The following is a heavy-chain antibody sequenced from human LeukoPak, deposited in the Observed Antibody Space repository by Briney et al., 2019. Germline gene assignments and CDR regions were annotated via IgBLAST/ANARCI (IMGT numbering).Heavy chain of an antibody. D-gene: IGHD3-22*01. CDR1: GGSISSGDYY. J-gene: IGHJ4*02. CDR2: IYHSGST. CDR3: ARGPDSSGYYYFDY. Sequence: SQTLSLTCTVSGGSISSGDYYWSWIRQPPGKGLEWIGYIYHSGSTYYNPSLKSRVTISVDTSKNQFSLKLSSVTAADTAVYYCARGPDSSGYYYFDYWGQGTLVTVSS. V-gene: IGHV4-30-4*01.